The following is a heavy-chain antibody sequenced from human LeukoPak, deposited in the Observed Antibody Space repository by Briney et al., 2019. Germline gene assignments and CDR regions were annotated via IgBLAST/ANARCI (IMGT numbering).Heavy chain of an antibody. V-gene: IGHV3-23*01. CDR1: GFTFSSYA. J-gene: IGHJ6*03. CDR3: ARGRADYSERVYYYYYMDV. CDR2: LRGDGDT. D-gene: IGHD4-11*01. Sequence: GGSLRLSCAASGFTFSSYAMSWVRQAPARGLEWVSSLRGDGDTFYADSVKGRFTISRDNSKNTLYLQMNSLRAEDTAVYYCARGRADYSERVYYYYYMDVWGKGTTVTVSS.